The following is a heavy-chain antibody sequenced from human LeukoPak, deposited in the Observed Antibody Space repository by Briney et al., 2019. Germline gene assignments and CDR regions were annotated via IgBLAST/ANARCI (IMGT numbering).Heavy chain of an antibody. Sequence: PSETLSLTCTVSGVSISSYYWSWIRQPAGKGLDWIGRIYTSGSTNYNPSLKSRVTISVDKSKNQFSLKLSSVTAADTAVYYCARVYSSSRGSYYYYMDVWGKGTTVTVSS. J-gene: IGHJ6*03. CDR1: GVSISSYY. V-gene: IGHV4-4*07. CDR2: IYTSGST. CDR3: ARVYSSSRGSYYYYMDV. D-gene: IGHD6-13*01.